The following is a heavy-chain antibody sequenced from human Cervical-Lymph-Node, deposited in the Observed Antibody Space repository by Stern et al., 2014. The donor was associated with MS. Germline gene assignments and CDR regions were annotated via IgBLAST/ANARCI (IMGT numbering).Heavy chain of an antibody. CDR3: ARQRYFDY. J-gene: IGHJ4*02. CDR1: GYTFTSYW. Sequence: EVQLVESGPEVKRPGESLKISCQASGYTFTSYWIGWVRQMPGKGLEWIAIIFPGGSYIRYTPSFQGQVPISADKSSSPAYLQWNNLKASDTAIYYCARQRYFDYWGQGTLVTVSS. CDR2: IFPGGSYI. V-gene: IGHV5-51*01.